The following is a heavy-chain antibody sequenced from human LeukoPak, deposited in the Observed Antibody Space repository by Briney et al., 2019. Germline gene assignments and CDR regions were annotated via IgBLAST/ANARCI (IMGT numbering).Heavy chain of an antibody. V-gene: IGHV1-2*02. Sequence: RASVTVSFKASGYIFTGYYIHWVRQAPGQGLEWVGWINPKNGGTNYAQKFEGRVIMTRDTSSTVYMEVRRLRSDDTAIYYCARDAQFPEVVPAAKLNYMDVWGKGTTVTVS. CDR2: INPKNGGT. J-gene: IGHJ6*03. CDR3: ARDAQFPEVVPAAKLNYMDV. D-gene: IGHD2-2*01. CDR1: GYIFTGYY.